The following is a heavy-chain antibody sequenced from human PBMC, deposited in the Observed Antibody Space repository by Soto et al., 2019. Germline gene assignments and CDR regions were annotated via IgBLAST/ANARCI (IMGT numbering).Heavy chain of an antibody. CDR2: ISDSGGST. CDR1: GFTFSSYA. Sequence: GGSLRLSCAASGFTFSSYAMSWVRQAPGKGLEWVSAISDSGGSTYYADSVKGRFTISRDNSKNTLYLQMNSLRAEDTAVYYCAKGSSSSLYYYSYMDVWGQGTLVTVSS. J-gene: IGHJ6*03. CDR3: AKGSSSSLYYYSYMDV. D-gene: IGHD6-6*01. V-gene: IGHV3-23*01.